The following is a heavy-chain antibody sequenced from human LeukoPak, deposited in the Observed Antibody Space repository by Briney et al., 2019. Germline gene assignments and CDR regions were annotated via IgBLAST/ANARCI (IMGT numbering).Heavy chain of an antibody. V-gene: IGHV3-33*01. CDR3: ARAWVTTEYYSDY. CDR2: IWYVGSNK. CDR1: GFTFSSYG. Sequence: GGSLRLSCAASGFTFSSYGMHWVRQAPRKGLEWVAVIWYVGSNKYYADSVKGRFTISRDNSKNTLYPQMNSLRAEDTAVYYCARAWVTTEYYSDYWGQGTLVTVSS. D-gene: IGHD4-17*01. J-gene: IGHJ4*02.